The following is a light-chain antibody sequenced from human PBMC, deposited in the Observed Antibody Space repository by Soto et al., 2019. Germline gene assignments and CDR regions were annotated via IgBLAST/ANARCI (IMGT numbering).Light chain of an antibody. CDR2: SNN. CDR1: SSNIGSNT. CDR3: AAWDDSLNASYV. Sequence: QSVLTQPPSASGTPGQRVTISCSGSSSNIGSNTVNWYQQLPGTAPKLLIYSNNQRPSGVPDRFSGSKSGTSASLAISGLQSEDEADYYYAAWDDSLNASYVFGTGTKVTVL. J-gene: IGLJ1*01. V-gene: IGLV1-44*01.